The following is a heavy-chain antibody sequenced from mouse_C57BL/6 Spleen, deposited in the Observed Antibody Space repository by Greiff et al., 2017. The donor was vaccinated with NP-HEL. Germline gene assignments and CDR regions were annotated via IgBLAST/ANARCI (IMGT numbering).Heavy chain of an antibody. CDR2: FYPGSGSI. Sequence: QVQLQQSGAELVKPGASVKLSCKASGYTFTEYTIHWVKQRSGQGLEWIGWFYPGSGSIKYNEKFKDKATLTADKSSSPVYMELSRLTSEDSAVYFCARHGPMVTTEYYYAMDYWGQGTSVTVSS. D-gene: IGHD2-2*01. V-gene: IGHV1-62-2*01. J-gene: IGHJ4*01. CDR3: ARHGPMVTTEYYYAMDY. CDR1: GYTFTEYT.